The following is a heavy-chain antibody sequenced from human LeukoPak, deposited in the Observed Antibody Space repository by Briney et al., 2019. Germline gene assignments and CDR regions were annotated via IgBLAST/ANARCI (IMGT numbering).Heavy chain of an antibody. CDR2: INHSGST. V-gene: IGHV4-34*01. CDR3: ARQFNKLGYCSGGSCPRGSAFGY. D-gene: IGHD2-15*01. Sequence: SETLSLTCAVYGGSFSGYYWSWIRQPPGKGLEWIGEINHSGSTNYNPSLKSRVTISVDTSKNQFSLKLSSVTAADTAVYYCARQFNKLGYCSGGSCPRGSAFGYWGQGTLVTVSS. J-gene: IGHJ4*02. CDR1: GGSFSGYY.